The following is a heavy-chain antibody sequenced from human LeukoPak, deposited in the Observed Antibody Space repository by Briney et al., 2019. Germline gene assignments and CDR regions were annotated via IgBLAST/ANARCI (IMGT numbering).Heavy chain of an antibody. CDR2: INPSDGST. D-gene: IGHD2-15*01. V-gene: IGHV1-46*01. Sequence: ASVKVSCKASGYTFTSYYMHWVRQAPGQGLEWMGKINPSDGSTRYAQKFQGRVTMTRDTSISTAYMELSRLRSDDTAVYYCARLGCVTDCSGGSCYSSVCEDYWGQGTLVTVSS. CDR1: GYTFTSYY. CDR3: ARLGCVTDCSGGSCYSSVCEDY. J-gene: IGHJ4*02.